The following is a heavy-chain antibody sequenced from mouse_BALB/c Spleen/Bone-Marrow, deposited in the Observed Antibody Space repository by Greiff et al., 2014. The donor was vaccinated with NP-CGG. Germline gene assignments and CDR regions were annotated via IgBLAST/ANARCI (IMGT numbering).Heavy chain of an antibody. CDR2: ISSGSSTI. Sequence: EVKLVESGGGLVQPGGSRKLSCAASGFTFSSFGMHWVRQAPEKGLEWVAYISSGSSTIYYADTVKGRFTISRDNPKNTLFLQMTSLRSEDTAMYYCARLRRYYGYFDYWGQGTTHTVSS. CDR3: ARLRRYYGYFDY. J-gene: IGHJ2*01. V-gene: IGHV5-17*02. CDR1: GFTFSSFG. D-gene: IGHD1-1*01.